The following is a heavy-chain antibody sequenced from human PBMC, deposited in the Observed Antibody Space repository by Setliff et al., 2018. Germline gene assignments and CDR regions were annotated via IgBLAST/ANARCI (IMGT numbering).Heavy chain of an antibody. Sequence: SETLSLTCTVSGGSISSSTNYWGWIRQPPGKGLEWIGNIYDRGSTHYNPSLKSRVTISEDTSKSQSSLKLSSVTAADTAVYYCARGFTAQPAMLRGNWFDPWGRGTLVTVS. CDR1: GGSISSSTNY. CDR3: ARGFTAQPAMLRGNWFDP. V-gene: IGHV4-39*07. D-gene: IGHD3-16*01. CDR2: IYDRGST. J-gene: IGHJ5*02.